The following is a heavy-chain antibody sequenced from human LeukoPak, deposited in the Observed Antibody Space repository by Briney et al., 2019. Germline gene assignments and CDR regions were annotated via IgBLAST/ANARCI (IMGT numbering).Heavy chain of an antibody. CDR3: ARVPLRGPFRGYFDL. J-gene: IGHJ2*01. Sequence: SETLSLTCTVSGGSISSYYWSWIRQPPGKGLEWIGYIYYSGSTNYNPSLKSRVTISVDTSKNQFSLKLSSVTAADTAVYYCARVPLRGPFRGYFDLWGRGTLVTAST. V-gene: IGHV4-59*01. CDR1: GGSISSYY. CDR2: IYYSGST.